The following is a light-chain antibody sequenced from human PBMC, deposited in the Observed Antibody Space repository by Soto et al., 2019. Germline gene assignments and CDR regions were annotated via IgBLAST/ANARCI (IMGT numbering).Light chain of an antibody. Sequence: EVVMRQCRVTLSVSPGERATLSFKASQSARRSLGWYQQKPGQPPRLLIHDVSIRATGIPARFNGSGSGTEFTLTISSLQSEDFEVYYCQQYNNWPPTFGQGTRLEIK. V-gene: IGKV3-15*01. J-gene: IGKJ5*01. CDR2: DVS. CDR3: QQYNNWPPT. CDR1: QSARRS.